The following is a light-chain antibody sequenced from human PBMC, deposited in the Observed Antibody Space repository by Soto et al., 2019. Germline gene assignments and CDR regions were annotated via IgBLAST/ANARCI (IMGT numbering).Light chain of an antibody. CDR2: GAS. Sequence: IVLTQSPSTLSLSPGERATLSCMASQSVSSSYLAWYQQKPGQAPRLLIYGASSRATGIPDRFSGSGSGTDFTLTISRLEPEDFAVYYCQQYGSSPLTFGQGTRLEIK. CDR3: QQYGSSPLT. J-gene: IGKJ5*01. CDR1: QSVSSSY. V-gene: IGKV3-20*01.